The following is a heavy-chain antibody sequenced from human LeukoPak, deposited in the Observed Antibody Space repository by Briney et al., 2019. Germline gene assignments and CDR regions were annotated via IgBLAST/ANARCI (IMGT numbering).Heavy chain of an antibody. D-gene: IGHD2-2*02. CDR2: IRYDGSNK. V-gene: IGHV3-30*02. CDR1: GFTFSSYG. Sequence: PGGSLGLSCAASGFTFSSYGMHWVRQAPGKGLEWVAFIRYDGSNKYYADSVKGRFTISRDNSKNTLYLQMNSLRAEDTAVYYCAKDSAYCSSTSCYRGEFDYWGQGTLVTVSS. J-gene: IGHJ4*02. CDR3: AKDSAYCSSTSCYRGEFDY.